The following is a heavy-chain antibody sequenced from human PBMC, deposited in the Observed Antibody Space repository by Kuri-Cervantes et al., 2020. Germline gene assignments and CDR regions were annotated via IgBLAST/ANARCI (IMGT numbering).Heavy chain of an antibody. CDR3: AKDLDIVATATFDY. Sequence: GESLKISCAASGFTLSSYAMNWVRQAPGKGPEWVSAISGSGGSTYYADSVKGRFTISRDNSKNTLYLQMNSLRAEDTAVYYCAKDLDIVATATFDYWGQGTLVTVSS. J-gene: IGHJ4*02. CDR1: GFTLSSYA. D-gene: IGHD5-12*01. CDR2: ISGSGGST. V-gene: IGHV3-23*01.